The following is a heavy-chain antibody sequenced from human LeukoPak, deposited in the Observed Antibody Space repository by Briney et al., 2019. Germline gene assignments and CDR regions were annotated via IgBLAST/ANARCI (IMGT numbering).Heavy chain of an antibody. CDR1: GLTFSIYA. D-gene: IGHD3-16*01. Sequence: GGSLRLSCSASGLTFSIYAMHWVRQAPGKGLEYLSGINNNGGTTNYADSVKGRFTISRDNFKNTLYLQMSSLRPEDTAVYYCVKTMVTFGGIIQADAFDIWGQGTMVTVSS. V-gene: IGHV3-64D*06. J-gene: IGHJ3*02. CDR2: INNNGGTT. CDR3: VKTMVTFGGIIQADAFDI.